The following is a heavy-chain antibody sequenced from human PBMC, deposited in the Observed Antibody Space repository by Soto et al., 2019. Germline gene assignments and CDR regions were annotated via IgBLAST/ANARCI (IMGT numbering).Heavy chain of an antibody. CDR2: MNPNSGNT. J-gene: IGHJ5*02. CDR3: ARDRGPSSGYYPYWFDP. V-gene: IGHV1-8*02. Sequence: ASVKVSCKASGYTFTSYYMHWVRQATGQGLEWMGWMNPNSGNTSYAQKFQGRVTMTTDKSMSTAYMELSSLRSEDTAVYYCARDRGPSSGYYPYWFDPWGQGTLVTVSS. D-gene: IGHD3-22*01. CDR1: GYTFTSYY.